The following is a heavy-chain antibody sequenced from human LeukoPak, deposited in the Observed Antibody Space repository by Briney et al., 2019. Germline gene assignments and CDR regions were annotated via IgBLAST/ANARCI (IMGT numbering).Heavy chain of an antibody. V-gene: IGHV4-39*01. CDR2: IYYSGST. J-gene: IGHJ6*03. D-gene: IGHD6-6*01. CDR1: GGSISSSSYY. CDR3: ARCSSSWSRVWPYYYYYMDV. Sequence: SETLSLTCTVSGGSISSSSYYWGWIRQPPGKGLEWIGSIYYSGSTYYNPSLKSRVTISVDTSKNQFSLKLSSVTAADTAVYYCARCSSSWSRVWPYYYYYMDVWGKGTTVTVSS.